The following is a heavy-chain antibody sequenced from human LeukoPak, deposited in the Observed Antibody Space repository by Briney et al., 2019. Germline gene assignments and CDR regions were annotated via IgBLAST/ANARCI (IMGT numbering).Heavy chain of an antibody. V-gene: IGHV5-51*01. J-gene: IGHJ6*03. CDR1: GYSFTSYW. CDR2: INPDDSDI. CDR3: ARTEFQLLKGAMDV. Sequence: GESLKISCKGSGYSFTSYWIGWVRQMPGKGLEWMGIINPDDSDIRYSPSFQGQVTISVDKSISTAYLQLSSLKASDTAMYYCARTEFQLLKGAMDVWGKGTTVTISS. D-gene: IGHD2-2*01.